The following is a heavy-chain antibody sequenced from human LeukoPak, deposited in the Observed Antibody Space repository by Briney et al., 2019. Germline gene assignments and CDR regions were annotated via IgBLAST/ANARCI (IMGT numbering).Heavy chain of an antibody. V-gene: IGHV4-61*01. J-gene: IGHJ4*02. CDR1: GGSVSSGSYY. D-gene: IGHD2-2*01. CDR2: IYYSGST. CDR3: ARVPPGYCSSTSCYEWGRFDY. Sequence: SETLSLTCTVSGGSVSSGSYYWSWIRQPPGKGLEWIGYIYYSGSTNYNPSLKSRVTISVDTSKNQFSLKLSSVTAADTAVYYCARVPPGYCSSTSCYEWGRFDYWGQGTLVTVPS.